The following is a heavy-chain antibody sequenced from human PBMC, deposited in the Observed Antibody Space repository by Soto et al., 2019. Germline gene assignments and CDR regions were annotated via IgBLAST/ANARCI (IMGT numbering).Heavy chain of an antibody. CDR1: GFIFSDYF. CDR3: EIGHGLGS. D-gene: IGHD3-10*01. CDR2: VKQDGNER. Sequence: EVQLVDSGGALVQPGESLRLSCAASGFIFSDYFMTWVRQAPGKGLEWVATVKQDGNERHYVDSVRGRFTISRDNAKNSLYLQMNALRAEDTAVYYCEIGHGLGSWGQGTLVTVSS. V-gene: IGHV3-7*01. J-gene: IGHJ4*02.